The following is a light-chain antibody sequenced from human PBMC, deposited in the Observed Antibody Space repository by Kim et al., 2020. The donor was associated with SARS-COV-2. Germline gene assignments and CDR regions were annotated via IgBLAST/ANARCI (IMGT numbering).Light chain of an antibody. CDR3: QSYDSSLSALYV. J-gene: IGLJ1*01. Sequence: VTISCTGSSSNIGAGYDVHWYQQIPGTAPKLLIYDNSNRPSGVPDRFSGSKSGTSASLAITGLQAEDEADYYCQSYDSSLSALYVFGTGTKVTVL. CDR2: DNS. V-gene: IGLV1-40*01. CDR1: SSNIGAGYD.